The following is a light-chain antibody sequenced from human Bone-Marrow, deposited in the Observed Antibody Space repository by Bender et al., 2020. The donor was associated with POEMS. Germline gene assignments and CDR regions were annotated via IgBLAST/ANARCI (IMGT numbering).Light chain of an antibody. Sequence: QSVLTQPPSASGTPGQRVTISCSGGSSNIGAHAVNWYQHLPGTAPKLLIYSRPRRPSEVPARFSGSRSGTSASLAISGLQSEDEADYYCAVWDDSLNGWVFGGGTKLTVL. J-gene: IGLJ3*02. CDR1: SSNIGAHA. CDR3: AVWDDSLNGWV. V-gene: IGLV1-44*01. CDR2: SRP.